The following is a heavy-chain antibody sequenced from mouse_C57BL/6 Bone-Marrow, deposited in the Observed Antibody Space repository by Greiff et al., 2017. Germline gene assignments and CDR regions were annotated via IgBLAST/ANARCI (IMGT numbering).Heavy chain of an antibody. D-gene: IGHD1-1*01. J-gene: IGHJ2*01. CDR3: ARLTTVVAFDY. CDR2: IHPNSGST. Sequence: QVQLQQSGAELVKPGASVKLSCKASGYTFTSYWMHWVKQRPGQGLEWIGMIHPNSGSTNYNEKFKSKATLTVDKSSSTAYMQLSSLTSEDSAVXYCARLTTVVAFDYWGQGTTLTVSS. CDR1: GYTFTSYW. V-gene: IGHV1-64*01.